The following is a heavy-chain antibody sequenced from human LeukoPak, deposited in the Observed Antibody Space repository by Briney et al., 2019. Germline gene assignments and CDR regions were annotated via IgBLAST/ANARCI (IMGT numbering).Heavy chain of an antibody. D-gene: IGHD3-10*01. CDR2: INPNNGGT. CDR3: ARGELLYATY. Sequence: ASVKVSCKASGYTFTGYYVHWVRQAPGQGLEWMGWINPNNGGTKYAQKFQGRVTMTRDTSISTAYMELSRLRSDDTAVYYCARGELLYATYWGQGTLVTVSS. V-gene: IGHV1-2*02. CDR1: GYTFTGYY. J-gene: IGHJ4*02.